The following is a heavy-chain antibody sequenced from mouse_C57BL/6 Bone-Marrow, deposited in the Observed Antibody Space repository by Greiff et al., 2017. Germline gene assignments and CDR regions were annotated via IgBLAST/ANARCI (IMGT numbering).Heavy chain of an antibody. D-gene: IGHD1-1*01. Sequence: EVKVEESGGGLVQPGGSMKLSCAASGFTFSDAWMDWVRQSPEKGLEWVAEIRNKANNHATYYAESVKGRFTISRDDSKSSVYLQMNSLRAEDTGIYYCTRGGSSYDAMDYWGQGTSVTVSS. J-gene: IGHJ4*01. V-gene: IGHV6-6*01. CDR2: IRNKANNHAT. CDR1: GFTFSDAW. CDR3: TRGGSSYDAMDY.